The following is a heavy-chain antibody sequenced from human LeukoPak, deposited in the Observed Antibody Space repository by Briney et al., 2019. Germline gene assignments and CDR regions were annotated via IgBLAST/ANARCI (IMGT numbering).Heavy chain of an antibody. CDR1: GLSLSSNN. V-gene: IGHV3-48*04. CDR3: ARDLGLRRMI. J-gene: IGHJ2*01. CDR2: ISAASGTI. Sequence: PGGSLRLSCAASGLSLSSNNMHWVRQAPGGGLEWISYISAASGTIYSSDSLKGRFTISRDNARNTLYLQMNSLRPGDTAVYYCARDLGLRRMIWGRGTLVVVSS.